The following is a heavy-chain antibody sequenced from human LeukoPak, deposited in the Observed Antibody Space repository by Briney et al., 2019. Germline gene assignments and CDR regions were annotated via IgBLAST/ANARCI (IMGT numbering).Heavy chain of an antibody. CDR1: GFTFSSYG. D-gene: IGHD2-21*02. J-gene: IGHJ4*02. CDR3: AKVGVVTAIFDY. CDR2: ISGSGGST. Sequence: GGTLRLSCAASGFTFSSYGMSCVRQAPGKGLEWVSAISGSGGSTYYADSVKGRLTISRDNSKNTLYLQMNSLRAEDTAVYYCAKVGVVTAIFDYWGQGTLVTVSS. V-gene: IGHV3-23*01.